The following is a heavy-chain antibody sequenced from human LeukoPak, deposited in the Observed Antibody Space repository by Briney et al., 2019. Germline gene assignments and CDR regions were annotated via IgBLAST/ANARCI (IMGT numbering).Heavy chain of an antibody. CDR3: AKDRSLGYCSGGSCPSLVGDY. J-gene: IGHJ4*02. CDR1: GFTLDDYS. Sequence: GGALRLSCAASGFTLDDYSMDLVRPSPREGLEWGSGICWDRGSIGYADSVKGRFTISRDNAKNSLYLQMNSLRAEDTALYYCAKDRSLGYCSGGSCPSLVGDYWGQGTLVTVSS. D-gene: IGHD2-15*01. V-gene: IGHV3-9*01. CDR2: ICWDRGSI.